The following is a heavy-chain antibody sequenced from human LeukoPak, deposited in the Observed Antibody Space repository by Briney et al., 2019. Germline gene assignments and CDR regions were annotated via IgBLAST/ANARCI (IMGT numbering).Heavy chain of an antibody. Sequence: GGSLRLSCAASGFTFSSYAMSWVRQAPGKGLEWVSAISGSGGSTYYADSVKGRFTISRDNSKNTLYLQMNSLRAEDTAVYYCAKDSPTAVAGGSVYFQHWGQGTLVTVSS. V-gene: IGHV3-23*01. CDR1: GFTFSSYA. D-gene: IGHD6-19*01. J-gene: IGHJ1*01. CDR3: AKDSPTAVAGGSVYFQH. CDR2: ISGSGGST.